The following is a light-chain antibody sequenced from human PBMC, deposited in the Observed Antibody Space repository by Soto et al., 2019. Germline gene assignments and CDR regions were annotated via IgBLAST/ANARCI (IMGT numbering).Light chain of an antibody. CDR3: KQYNTWASIT. CDR1: QSISSK. V-gene: IGKV3-15*01. Sequence: EIVVTQSPATLSVSPGERATLSCWASQSISSKLAWYQQKPGQAPRLLIYDASIRATGIPASFSGSGSGTEFILTISSLQYDDFAIYYCKQYNTWASITFGQGTRLEIK. J-gene: IGKJ5*01. CDR2: DAS.